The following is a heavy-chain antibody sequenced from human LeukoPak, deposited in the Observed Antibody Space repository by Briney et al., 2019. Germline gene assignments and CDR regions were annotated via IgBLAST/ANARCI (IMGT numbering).Heavy chain of an antibody. Sequence: SPVNVSCKASGYTFTSYAMHWVRQAPGQRLEWMGWVNAGNGNTKYSQEFQGRVTITRDTSASTAYMELSSLRSEDMAVYYCATSHYRAWNTFDIWGQGTVVTVSS. J-gene: IGHJ3*02. D-gene: IGHD1-1*01. CDR1: GYTFTSYA. CDR3: ATSHYRAWNTFDI. CDR2: VNAGNGNT. V-gene: IGHV1-3*03.